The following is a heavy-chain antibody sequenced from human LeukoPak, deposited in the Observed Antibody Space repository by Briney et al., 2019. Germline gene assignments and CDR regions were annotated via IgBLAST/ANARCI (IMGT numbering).Heavy chain of an antibody. D-gene: IGHD3-10*01. CDR3: AKNGGPHGMDI. Sequence: GGSLRLSCAAPGFTFSNIWMSWVRQAPGKGLEWVANIKHDGSETNYVDSVKGRFTISRDNAKNSLHLQMNSLRAEDTAVYYCAKNGGPHGMDIWGQGTTVTVSS. V-gene: IGHV3-7*02. CDR2: IKHDGSET. J-gene: IGHJ6*02. CDR1: GFTFSNIW.